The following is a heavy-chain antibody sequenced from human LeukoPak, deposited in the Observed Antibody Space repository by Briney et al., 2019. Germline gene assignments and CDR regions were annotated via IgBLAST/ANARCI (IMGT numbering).Heavy chain of an antibody. CDR2: IYSGGST. CDR3: VKDGLAVAGTGYFDY. D-gene: IGHD6-19*01. J-gene: IGHJ4*02. V-gene: IGHV3-53*05. CDR1: GFTVSSNY. Sequence: PGGSLRLSCAASGFTVSSNYMSWVRQAPGKGLEWVSVIYSGGSTYYADSVKGRFTISRDNSKNTLYLQMSSLRAEDTAVYYCVKDGLAVAGTGYFDYWGQGTLVTVSS.